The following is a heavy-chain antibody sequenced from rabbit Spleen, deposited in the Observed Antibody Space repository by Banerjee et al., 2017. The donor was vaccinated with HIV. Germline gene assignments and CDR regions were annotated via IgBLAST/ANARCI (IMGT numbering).Heavy chain of an antibody. CDR2: ITGSGNT. J-gene: IGHJ3*01. Sequence: QSVEESGGRLVTPGTPLTLTCTASGFTISSFAVSWVRQAPGKGLEWIGIITGSGNTYYANWAKGRFTVSKTSTTVDLKITSPTTEDTATYFCARSLGGDIASYNIWGQGTLVTVS. CDR3: ARSLGGDIASYNI. CDR1: GFTISSFA. D-gene: IGHD2-1*01. V-gene: IGHV1S69*01.